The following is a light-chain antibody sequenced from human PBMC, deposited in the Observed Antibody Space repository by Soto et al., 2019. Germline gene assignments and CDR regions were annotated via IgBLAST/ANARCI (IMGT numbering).Light chain of an antibody. CDR3: QQYNSYWT. CDR1: QSISSW. V-gene: IGKV1-5*01. CDR2: DAS. J-gene: IGKJ1*01. Sequence: DIQMNQSPSTLSASVGDRVTITCRASQSISSWLAWYQQKPGKVPKLLIYDASSLESGVPSRFSGSGSGTEFTLTISSLQPDDFATYYCQQYNSYWTFGQGTKVDIK.